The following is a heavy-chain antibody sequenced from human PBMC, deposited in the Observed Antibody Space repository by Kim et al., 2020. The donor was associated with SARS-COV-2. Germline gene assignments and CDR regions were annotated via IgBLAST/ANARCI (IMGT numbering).Heavy chain of an antibody. Sequence: GGSLRLSCAASGFTFSSYAMSWVRQAPGKGLEWVSAISGSGGSTYYADSVKGRFTISRDNSKNTLYLQMNSLRAEDTAVYYCAKGEDYGSGSYYDYWGQGTLVTVSS. V-gene: IGHV3-23*01. CDR1: GFTFSSYA. D-gene: IGHD3-10*01. CDR2: ISGSGGST. J-gene: IGHJ4*02. CDR3: AKGEDYGSGSYYDY.